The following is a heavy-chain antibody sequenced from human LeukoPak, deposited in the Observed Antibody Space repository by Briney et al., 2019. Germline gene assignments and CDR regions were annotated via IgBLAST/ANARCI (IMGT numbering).Heavy chain of an antibody. D-gene: IGHD2-15*01. V-gene: IGHV4-61*02. CDR2: IYIFRGST. CDR1: VGSISSGRDY. Sequence: SETLSLTCAVPVGSISSGRDYWTWIRQPAGKGLEWLGRIYIFRGSTNYNPSLKSRVTISVDTAKNQFALKLTSVTAADTAVYYCARVDGSCSGGSCPSGNWFDPWGQGTLVTVSS. J-gene: IGHJ5*02. CDR3: ARVDGSCSGGSCPSGNWFDP.